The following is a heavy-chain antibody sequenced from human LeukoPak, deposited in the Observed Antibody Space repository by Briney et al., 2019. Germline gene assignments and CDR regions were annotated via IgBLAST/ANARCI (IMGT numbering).Heavy chain of an antibody. CDR1: GFTFSNYA. D-gene: IGHD2-8*01. CDR3: ATLYAGSTDY. V-gene: IGHV3-30-3*01. Sequence: GGSLRLSCAASGFTFSNYAMHWVRQAPGKGLEWVAVISYDGSNKFYAESVKGRFTISRDTSKNTLYLQMNSLRAEDTAVYYCATLYAGSTDYWGRGTLVTVSS. CDR2: ISYDGSNK. J-gene: IGHJ4*02.